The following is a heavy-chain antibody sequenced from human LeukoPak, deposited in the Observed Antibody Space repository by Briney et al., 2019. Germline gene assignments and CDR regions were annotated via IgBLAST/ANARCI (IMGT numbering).Heavy chain of an antibody. Sequence: PGGSLRLSSAASGFTFSGSAMHWVSQASGEGLGWVGRIRSKANSYATALAASVKGRLTISRDDSKNTAYLQMNSLKPEDTAVYYCTRLWADYGDYPNFDYWGQGTLVTVSS. CDR1: GFTFSGSA. J-gene: IGHJ4*02. CDR3: TRLWADYGDYPNFDY. D-gene: IGHD4-17*01. V-gene: IGHV3-73*01. CDR2: IRSKANSYAT.